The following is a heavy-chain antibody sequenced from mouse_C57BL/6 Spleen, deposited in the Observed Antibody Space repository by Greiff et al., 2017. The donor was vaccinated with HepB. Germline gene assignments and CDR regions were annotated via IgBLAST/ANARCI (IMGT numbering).Heavy chain of an antibody. Sequence: VQLVESGAELVRPGASVTLSCKASGYTFTDYEMHWVKQTPVHGLEWIGAIDPETGGTAYNQKFKGKAILTADKSSSTAYMELRSLTSEDAAVYYCTRVWVDWGQGTLVTVSA. V-gene: IGHV1-15*01. J-gene: IGHJ3*01. CDR1: GYTFTDYE. CDR2: IDPETGGT. CDR3: TRVWVD.